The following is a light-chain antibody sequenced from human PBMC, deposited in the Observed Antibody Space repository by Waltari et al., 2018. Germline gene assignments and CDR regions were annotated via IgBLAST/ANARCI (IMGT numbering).Light chain of an antibody. CDR3: QLFGSSPLYS. CDR1: QSVNSRY. J-gene: IGKJ2*01. V-gene: IGKV3-20*01. Sequence: ETVLTQSPATLSLSPGERASLSCRASQSVNSRYLAWYQQKPGQAPRLLIYGTSTRATGIPDRFSASGSGTDFTLTISRLEPEDFAVYYCQLFGSSPLYSFGQGTKLEI. CDR2: GTS.